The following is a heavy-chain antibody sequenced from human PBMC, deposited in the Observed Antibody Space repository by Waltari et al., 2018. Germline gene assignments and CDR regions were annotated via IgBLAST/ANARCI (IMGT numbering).Heavy chain of an antibody. D-gene: IGHD3-3*01. Sequence: EVQLLESGGGLVQPGGSLRLSCAAPGFTCSSYAMSWVRQAPGKGLEWVSAISGSGGSTYYADSVKGRFTIYRDNSKNTLYLQMNSLRAEDTAVYYCAKDHRVTIFGVVIRNWFDPWGQGTLVTVSS. CDR2: ISGSGGST. CDR3: AKDHRVTIFGVVIRNWFDP. CDR1: GFTCSSYA. J-gene: IGHJ5*02. V-gene: IGHV3-23*01.